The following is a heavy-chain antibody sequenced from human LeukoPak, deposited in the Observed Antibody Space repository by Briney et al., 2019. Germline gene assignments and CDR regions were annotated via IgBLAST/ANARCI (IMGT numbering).Heavy chain of an antibody. CDR2: IYTSGST. CDR1: GRSISSGSYY. Sequence: SQTVSLTCTVSGRSISSGSYYWSWIRQPAGKGLEWIGRIYTSGSTNYNPSLKSGVNTSVDTPKHQFSLKLSSVTAADTPVYYCARIDFHNSYYYYMDVWGKGTTVTVSS. V-gene: IGHV4-61*02. CDR3: ARIDFHNSYYYYMDV. J-gene: IGHJ6*03. D-gene: IGHD3-3*01.